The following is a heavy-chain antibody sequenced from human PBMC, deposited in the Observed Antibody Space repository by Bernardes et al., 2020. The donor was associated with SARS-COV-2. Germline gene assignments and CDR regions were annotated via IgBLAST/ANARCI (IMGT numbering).Heavy chain of an antibody. D-gene: IGHD3-22*01. CDR2: INSDGSST. V-gene: IGHV3-74*01. J-gene: IGHJ3*02. CDR1: GFTFSSYW. CDR3: ARGGGLTYYYDSSGYYLDAFDI. Sequence: GSLRLSCAASGFTFSSYWMHWVRQAPGKGLVWVSRINSDGSSTSYADSVKGRFTISRDNAKNTLYLQMNSLRAEDTAVYYCARGGGLTYYYDSSGYYLDAFDIWGQGTMVTVSS.